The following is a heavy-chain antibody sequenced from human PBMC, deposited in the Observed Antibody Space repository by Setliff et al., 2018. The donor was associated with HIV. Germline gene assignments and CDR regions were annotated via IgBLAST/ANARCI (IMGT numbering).Heavy chain of an antibody. CDR1: GDTFSSYA. CDR2: IIPIFATA. V-gene: IGHV1-69*13. J-gene: IGHJ4*02. Sequence: ASVKVSCKASGDTFSSYALSWVRQAPGQGLAWMGGIIPIFATANYAQKFKGRVTITADESMTTAYMELSSLRSEDTAVYYCARSPPAKHHFDYWGQGTPVTVSS. CDR3: ARSPPAKHHFDY.